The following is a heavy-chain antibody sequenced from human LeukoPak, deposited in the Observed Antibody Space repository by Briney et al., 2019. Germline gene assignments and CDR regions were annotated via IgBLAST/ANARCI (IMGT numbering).Heavy chain of an antibody. D-gene: IGHD3-3*01. V-gene: IGHV1-69*02. CDR3: ARGWSGYSSYYYYYYMDV. CDR2: IVPILGIA. Sequence: SVKVSCKVSGGTFSSYTISWVRQAPGQGLEWMGRIVPILGIANYAQKFQGRVTITADKSTSTAYMELSSLRSEDTAVYYCARGWSGYSSYYYYYYMDVWGKGTTVTVSS. CDR1: GGTFSSYT. J-gene: IGHJ6*03.